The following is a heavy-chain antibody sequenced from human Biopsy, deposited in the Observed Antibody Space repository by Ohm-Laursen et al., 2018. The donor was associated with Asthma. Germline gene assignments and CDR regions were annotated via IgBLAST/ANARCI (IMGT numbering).Heavy chain of an antibody. CDR3: ARGQKSAGDRWFDP. Sequence: SSVKVSCNASGYTFTNYYIHWVRQAPGQGLEWVGIINPSGGDTSYPQKFQGRVSVTMDTSISTAYMEVSRLRSDDTAVYYCARGQKSAGDRWFDPWGQGTLVTVSS. J-gene: IGHJ5*02. V-gene: IGHV1-46*01. CDR2: INPSGGDT. CDR1: GYTFTNYY. D-gene: IGHD6-13*01.